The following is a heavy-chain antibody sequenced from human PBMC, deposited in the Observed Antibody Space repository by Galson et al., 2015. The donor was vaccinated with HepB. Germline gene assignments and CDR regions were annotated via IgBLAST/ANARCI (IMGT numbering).Heavy chain of an antibody. V-gene: IGHV3-23*01. J-gene: IGHJ4*02. Sequence: SLRLSCAASGFSFSSYPMRWVRQAPGKGLEWVSALSGSGASTYYADSVKGRFTISRDNSKNTLYLQMNSLRAEDTAVYYCAKDSHYDSTGYYGSTIDYWGQGTLVTVSS. CDR1: GFSFSSYP. CDR3: AKDSHYDSTGYYGSTIDY. D-gene: IGHD3-22*01. CDR2: LSGSGAST.